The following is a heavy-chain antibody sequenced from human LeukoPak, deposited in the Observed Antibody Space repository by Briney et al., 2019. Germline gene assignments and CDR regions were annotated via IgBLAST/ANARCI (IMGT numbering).Heavy chain of an antibody. CDR2: FSATDGSA. CDR1: GFTVSSYG. Sequence: GGSLRLSCAVSGFTVSSYGMTWVRQAPGKGLEWVSAFSATDGSAQYAESVKGRFTISRDNSENSLYPQMNSLRDEDTAVYYCAKARIAAAGTGAFDVWGQGTMVTVSS. V-gene: IGHV3-23*01. D-gene: IGHD6-13*01. CDR3: AKARIAAAGTGAFDV. J-gene: IGHJ3*01.